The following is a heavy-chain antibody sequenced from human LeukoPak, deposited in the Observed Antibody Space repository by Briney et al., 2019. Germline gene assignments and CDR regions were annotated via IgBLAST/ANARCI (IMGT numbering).Heavy chain of an antibody. CDR3: AIDLRIVATNPADALDF. Sequence: PGGSLRLSCAASGFRFSSSGMHWVRQAPGKGLQWGAFIRYDGADKYYADSVKGRFNMSRDNYKNTVYLQMNSLRVEDTGIYSCAIDLRIVATNPADALDFWGQGTMVTVSS. CDR2: IRYDGADK. J-gene: IGHJ3*01. V-gene: IGHV3-30*02. CDR1: GFRFSSSG. D-gene: IGHD5-12*01.